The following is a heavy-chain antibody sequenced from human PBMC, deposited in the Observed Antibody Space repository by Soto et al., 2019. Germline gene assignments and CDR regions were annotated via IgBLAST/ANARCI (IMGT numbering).Heavy chain of an antibody. CDR2: ISGSGGST. CDR1: GFTFISYA. J-gene: IGHJ4*02. D-gene: IGHD2-15*01. V-gene: IGHV3-23*01. CDR3: AKRERLGYCSGGSCWIDY. Sequence: GGSLRLSCAASGFTFISYAMSWVRQAPWKGLEWVSAISGSGGSTYYADSVKGRFTISRDNSKNTLYLQMNSLRAEDTAVYYCAKRERLGYCSGGSCWIDYWGQGTLVTVSS.